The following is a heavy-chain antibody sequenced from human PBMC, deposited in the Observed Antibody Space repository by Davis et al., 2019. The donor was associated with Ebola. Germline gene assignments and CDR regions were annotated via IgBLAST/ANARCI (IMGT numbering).Heavy chain of an antibody. J-gene: IGHJ2*01. Sequence: MPSETLSLTCTVSGGSISSGGSYWTWIRQPPGKGPEWIGYIYYSGATYYNPSLKSRVTISVDTSKNQFSLKLSSVTAADTAVYYCARDIGLWGRGTLVTVSS. D-gene: IGHD1-26*01. CDR2: IYYSGAT. CDR3: ARDIGL. CDR1: GGSISSGGSY. V-gene: IGHV4-61*08.